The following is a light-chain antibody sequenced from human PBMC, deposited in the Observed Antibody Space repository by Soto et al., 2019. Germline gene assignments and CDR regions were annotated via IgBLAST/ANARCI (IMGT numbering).Light chain of an antibody. V-gene: IGLV2-14*01. CDR2: EVS. J-gene: IGLJ1*01. CDR1: SSDVGGYNY. CDR3: SSYTSSSPRPSV. Sequence: QSALTQPASVSGSPGQSITISCTGTSSDVGGYNYVSWYQQHPGKAPKLLIYEVSNRPSGVSNRFSGSKSGNTASLTISGLQDADEADYYCSSYTSSSPRPSVFGTGTKVTVL.